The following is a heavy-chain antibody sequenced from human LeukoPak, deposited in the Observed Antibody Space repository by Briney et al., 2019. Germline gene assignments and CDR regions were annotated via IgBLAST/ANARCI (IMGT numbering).Heavy chain of an antibody. D-gene: IGHD3-16*02. CDR2: ISQSSGYI. Sequence: GGSLRLSCAASGVTFSDYSMNWVRQAPGKGLEWVSSISQSSGYIYYADSVKGRFTISRDNAKNSLYLQMNSLRAEDTAVYYCARGTIVKGWFDPWGQGTLVTVSS. CDR1: GVTFSDYS. CDR3: ARGTIVKGWFDP. J-gene: IGHJ5*02. V-gene: IGHV3-21*01.